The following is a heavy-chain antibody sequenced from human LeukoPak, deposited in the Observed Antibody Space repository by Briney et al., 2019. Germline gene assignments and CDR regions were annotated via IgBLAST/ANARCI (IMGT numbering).Heavy chain of an antibody. CDR2: MSSDGINT. J-gene: IGHJ4*02. D-gene: IGHD1-26*01. Sequence: GGSLRLSCATSGFTFRTTGVHWVRQGPGKGLEWVALMSSDGINTYYADSVKGRVTVSRDSSRDPLYLQMNSVRPDDTAVYYCAKDHSDSGRAFEYWGRGTLVTVSS. CDR1: GFTFRTTG. CDR3: AKDHSDSGRAFEY. V-gene: IGHV3-30*18.